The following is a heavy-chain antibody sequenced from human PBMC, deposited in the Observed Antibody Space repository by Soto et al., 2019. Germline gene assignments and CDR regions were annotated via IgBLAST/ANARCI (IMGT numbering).Heavy chain of an antibody. V-gene: IGHV1-8*01. J-gene: IGHJ4*02. D-gene: IGHD3-22*01. CDR2: MNPNSGNT. CDR3: ARADHYDRSGYVLPCGY. Sequence: QVQLVQSGVEVKKPGASVKVSCKASGYTFTSYDINWVRQATGQGLEWMGWMNPNSGNTGYAQKFQGRVTMTRNTSISTAYMELSSLRSEDTAVYYCARADHYDRSGYVLPCGYWGQGTLVTVSS. CDR1: GYTFTSYD.